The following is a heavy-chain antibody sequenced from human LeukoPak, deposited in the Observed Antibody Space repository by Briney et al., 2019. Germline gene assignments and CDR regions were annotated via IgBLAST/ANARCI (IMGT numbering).Heavy chain of an antibody. Sequence: GGSLRLSCTTSGFAFSSYAMTWVRQAPGKGPEWVSSISSNGGRTFYADSVKGRFTISRDNSENTLHLHMSSLRAEDTAIYYCANSRTYIPLGAFDIWGQGTMVTVSS. CDR1: GFAFSSYA. J-gene: IGHJ3*02. D-gene: IGHD2-21*01. CDR2: ISSNGGRT. V-gene: IGHV3-23*01. CDR3: ANSRTYIPLGAFDI.